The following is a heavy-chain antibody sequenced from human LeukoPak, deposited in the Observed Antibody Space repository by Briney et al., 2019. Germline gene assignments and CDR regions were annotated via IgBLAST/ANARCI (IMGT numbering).Heavy chain of an antibody. CDR2: IYHSGST. D-gene: IGHD3-22*01. CDR3: ARESGYYYDTRYFDY. V-gene: IGHV4-4*02. J-gene: IGHJ4*02. CDR1: GGSISSSNW. Sequence: SETLSLTCAVSGGSISSSNWWSWVRQPPGKGLEWFGEIYHSGSTSYNPSLKSRVTISVDKSKNQFSLKLSSVTAADTAVYYCARESGYYYDTRYFDYWGQGTLVTVSS.